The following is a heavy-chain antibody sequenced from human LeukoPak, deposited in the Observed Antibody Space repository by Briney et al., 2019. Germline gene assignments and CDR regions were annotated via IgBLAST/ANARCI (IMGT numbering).Heavy chain of an antibody. CDR3: ARGNLEQQLTVPRHYYYYMDV. Sequence: ASVKVSCKASGGTFSSYAISWVRRAPGQGLEWMGGIIPIFGTANYAQKFQGRVTITTDESTSTAYMELSSLRSEDTAVYYCARGNLEQQLTVPRHYYYYMDVWGKGTTVTVSS. CDR1: GGTFSSYA. D-gene: IGHD6-13*01. CDR2: IIPIFGTA. V-gene: IGHV1-69*05. J-gene: IGHJ6*03.